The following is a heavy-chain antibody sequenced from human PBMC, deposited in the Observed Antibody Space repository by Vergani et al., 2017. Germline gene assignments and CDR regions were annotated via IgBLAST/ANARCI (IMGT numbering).Heavy chain of an antibody. D-gene: IGHD2-21*02. CDR1: GYTFTGYY. Sequence: QVQLVQSGAEVKKPGASVKVSCKASGYTFTGYYMHWVRQAPGQGLEWMGWINPNSGGTNYAQQFQGRVTMTRDTSISTAYMELSRLRSDDTAVYYCARDLGSGIVVVTAITYYFDYWGQGTLVTVSS. CDR2: INPNSGGT. CDR3: ARDLGSGIVVVTAITYYFDY. J-gene: IGHJ4*02. V-gene: IGHV1-2*02.